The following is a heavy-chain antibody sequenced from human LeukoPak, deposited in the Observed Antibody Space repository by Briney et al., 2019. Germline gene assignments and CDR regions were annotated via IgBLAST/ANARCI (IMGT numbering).Heavy chain of an antibody. CDR1: GYTFTSYY. Sequence: TGGSLRLSCAASGYTFTSYYMHWVRQAPGQGLEWMGIINPSGGSTSYAQKFQGRVTMTRDMSTSTVYMELSSLRSEDTAVYYCAREGVLTYYDILTGSPVEGNWFDPWGQGTLVTVSS. J-gene: IGHJ5*02. CDR2: INPSGGST. D-gene: IGHD3-9*01. CDR3: AREGVLTYYDILTGSPVEGNWFDP. V-gene: IGHV1-46*01.